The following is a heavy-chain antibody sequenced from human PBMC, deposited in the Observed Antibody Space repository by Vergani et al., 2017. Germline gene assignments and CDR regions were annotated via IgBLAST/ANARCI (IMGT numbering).Heavy chain of an antibody. CDR1: GFTFSSYS. D-gene: IGHD6-19*01. J-gene: IGHJ4*02. Sequence: EVQLVESGGGLVKPGGSLRLSCAASGFTFSSYSMNWVRQAPGKGLEWVSSISSSSSYIYYADSVKGRFTISRDNAKNSLYLQMNSLRAEDTAVYYCAKDLSSGWTVFDYWGQGTLVTVSS. V-gene: IGHV3-21*01. CDR3: AKDLSSGWTVFDY. CDR2: ISSSSSYI.